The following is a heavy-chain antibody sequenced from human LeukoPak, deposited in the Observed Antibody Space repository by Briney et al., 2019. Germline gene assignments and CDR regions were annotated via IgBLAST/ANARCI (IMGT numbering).Heavy chain of an antibody. J-gene: IGHJ4*02. CDR3: ARDDWYCHDY. D-gene: IGHD2-21*02. CDR2: IKQDGSEK. V-gene: IGHV3-7*04. Sequence: PGGCLRLSCAASGFTFRNDWRSWVRQARGKGLEWVANIKQDGSEKYYVDSVKGRFTISRDNAKNSLYLQMNSLRAEDTAVYYCARDDWYCHDYWGQGTLVTVSS. CDR1: GFTFRNDW.